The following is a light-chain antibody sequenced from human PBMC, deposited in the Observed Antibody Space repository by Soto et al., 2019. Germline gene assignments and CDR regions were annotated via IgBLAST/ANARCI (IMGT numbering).Light chain of an antibody. Sequence: EIVLTQSPGTLSLSPGERATLSCRASQSVRSSYLAWYQQKPGQAPRLLIYGASSRATGIPDRFSGSGSGTDFTLTISRLEPEDVAVYSCHRYGNSPGTFGQGTKVEIK. CDR1: QSVRSSY. J-gene: IGKJ2*01. CDR3: HRYGNSPGT. CDR2: GAS. V-gene: IGKV3-20*01.